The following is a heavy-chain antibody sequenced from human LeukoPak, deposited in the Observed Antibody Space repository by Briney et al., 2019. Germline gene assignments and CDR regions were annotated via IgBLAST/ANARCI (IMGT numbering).Heavy chain of an antibody. D-gene: IGHD4-23*01. Sequence: SETLSLTCAVSGYSISSDYYWGWIRQPPGKGLEWIGNIYHSGSTYYNPSLKSRVTISVDTSKNQFSLKLSSVTAADTAVYYCARVQAYGGKGYFDYWGQGTLVTVSS. V-gene: IGHV4-38-2*01. CDR1: GYSISSDYY. CDR2: IYHSGST. CDR3: ARVQAYGGKGYFDY. J-gene: IGHJ4*02.